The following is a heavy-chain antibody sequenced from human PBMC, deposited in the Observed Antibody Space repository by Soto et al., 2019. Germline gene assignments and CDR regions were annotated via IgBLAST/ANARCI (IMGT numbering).Heavy chain of an antibody. D-gene: IGHD5-12*01. Sequence: XSVKVSCKASGYTFTSYGISWVRQAPGQGLEWMGWISAYNGNTNYAQKLQGRVTMTTDTSTSTAYMELRSLRSDDTAVYYCARDRVTYCRDGYNRDPFDIRDQARMVTGSS. J-gene: IGHJ3*02. CDR2: ISAYNGNT. CDR1: GYTFTSYG. V-gene: IGHV1-18*01. CDR3: ARDRVTYCRDGYNRDPFDI.